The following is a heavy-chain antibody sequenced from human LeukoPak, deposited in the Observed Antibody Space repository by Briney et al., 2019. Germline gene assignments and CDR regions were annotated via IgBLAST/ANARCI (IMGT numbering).Heavy chain of an antibody. V-gene: IGHV1-18*04. CDR3: ARDDSDFDY. D-gene: IGHD2-15*01. CDR2: ISAYNGNT. CDR1: GYTFTHYY. Sequence: AASVKVSCKASGYTFTHYYMHWVRQAPGQGLEWMGWISAYNGNTNYAQKLQGRVTMTTDTSTSTAYMELRSLRSDDTAVYYCARDDSDFDYWGQGTLVTVSS. J-gene: IGHJ4*02.